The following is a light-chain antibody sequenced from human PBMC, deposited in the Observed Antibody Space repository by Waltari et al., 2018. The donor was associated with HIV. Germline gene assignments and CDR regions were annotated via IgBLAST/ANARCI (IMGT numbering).Light chain of an antibody. Sequence: QSVLTQPPSVSAAPGQTVTISCSGTRPNIGNNFVSWYQQLPGKAPKSLLYDNNMRPSGIPDRFSGSKSGTSATLGITGLQTGDEADYYCGTWDSSLNAYVFGPGTKVTVL. CDR3: GTWDSSLNAYV. CDR1: RPNIGNNF. V-gene: IGLV1-51*01. CDR2: DNN. J-gene: IGLJ1*01.